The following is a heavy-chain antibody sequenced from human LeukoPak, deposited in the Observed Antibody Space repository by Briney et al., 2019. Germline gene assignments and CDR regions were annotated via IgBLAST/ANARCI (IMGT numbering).Heavy chain of an antibody. CDR2: ISAYNGNT. V-gene: IGHV1-18*01. J-gene: IGHJ4*02. Sequence: GASVKVSCKASGYTFTSYGINWVRQAPGQGLEWMGWISAYNGNTNYAQKLQGRVTMTTDTSTSTAYMELRSLRSDDTAVYYCARGEGYCSGGSCLLFDYWGQGTLVTVSS. D-gene: IGHD2-15*01. CDR3: ARGEGYCSGGSCLLFDY. CDR1: GYTFTSYG.